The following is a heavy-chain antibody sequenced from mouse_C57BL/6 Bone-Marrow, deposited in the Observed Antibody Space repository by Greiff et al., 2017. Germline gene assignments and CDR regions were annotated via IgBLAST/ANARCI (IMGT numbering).Heavy chain of an antibody. D-gene: IGHD3-1*01. V-gene: IGHV3-6*01. CDR3: AWAHY. Sequence: EVKLQESGPGLVKPSPSLSLTFSVTGYSITSGYYWNWIRQFPGNKLEWMGYISYDGSNNYNPSLKNRISITRDTSKNQFFLKLNSVTTEDTATYYCAWAHYWGQGSTLPVSS. CDR2: ISYDGSN. J-gene: IGHJ2*01. CDR1: GYSITSGYY.